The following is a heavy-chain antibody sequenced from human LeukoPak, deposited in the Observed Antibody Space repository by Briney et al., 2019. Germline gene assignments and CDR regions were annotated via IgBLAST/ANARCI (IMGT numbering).Heavy chain of an antibody. V-gene: IGHV1-8*01. J-gene: IGHJ4*02. CDR3: ARGGRPADY. Sequence: ASVKVSCKASGYAFTSYDFYWVRQATGQGLEWMGWITPANAKTGYAQKFQGRLTITRNTSISTVYMELSTLRSEDTAVYYCARGGRPADYWGQGTLVTVSS. CDR2: ITPANAKT. CDR1: GYAFTSYD.